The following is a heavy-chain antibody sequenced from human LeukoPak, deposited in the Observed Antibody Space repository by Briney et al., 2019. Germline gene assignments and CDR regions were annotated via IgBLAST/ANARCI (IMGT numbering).Heavy chain of an antibody. D-gene: IGHD6-13*01. CDR3: AKGEEAAAGSHFGY. V-gene: IGHV3-9*02. J-gene: IGHJ4*02. CDR2: ISWNSGSI. CDR1: GFTSDDYA. Sequence: PGRSLRLSCAASGFTSDDYAMHWVRQAPGKGLEWVSGISWNSGSIGYADSVKGRFTISRDNAKNSLYLQMNSLRAEDTALYYCAKGEEAAAGSHFGYWGQGTLVTVSS.